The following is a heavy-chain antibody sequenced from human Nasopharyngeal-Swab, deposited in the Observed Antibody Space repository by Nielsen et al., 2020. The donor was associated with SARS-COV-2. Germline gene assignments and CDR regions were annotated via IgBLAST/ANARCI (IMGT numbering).Heavy chain of an antibody. CDR2: ISGSGGST. Sequence: GESLKISCAASGFTFSSYAMSWVRQAPGKGLEWVSAISGSGGSTYYADSVKGRFTISRDNSKNTLYLQMNSLRAEDTAVYYCAKDTPRPYRGPFQHWGQGTLVTVSS. J-gene: IGHJ1*01. D-gene: IGHD3-16*02. CDR1: GFTFSSYA. CDR3: AKDTPRPYRGPFQH. V-gene: IGHV3-23*01.